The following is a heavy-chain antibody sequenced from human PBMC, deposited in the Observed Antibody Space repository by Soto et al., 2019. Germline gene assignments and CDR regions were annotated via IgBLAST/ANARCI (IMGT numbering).Heavy chain of an antibody. CDR2: IWYDGSNK. V-gene: IGHV3-33*01. D-gene: IGHD2-2*03. CDR1: GFTFSSYG. J-gene: IGHJ6*02. CDR3: ARDLVMDIVVVPAPYYYYYGMDV. Sequence: QVQLVESGGGVVQPGRSLRLSCAASGFTFSSYGMHWVRQAPGKGLEWVAVIWYDGSNKYYADSVKGRFTISRDNSKNTLYLQMNSLRAEATAVYYCARDLVMDIVVVPAPYYYYYGMDVWGQGNTVTVSS.